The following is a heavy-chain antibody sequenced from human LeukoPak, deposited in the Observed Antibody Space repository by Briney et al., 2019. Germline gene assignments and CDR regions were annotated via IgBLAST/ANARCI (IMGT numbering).Heavy chain of an antibody. V-gene: IGHV3-33*01. D-gene: IGHD2-15*01. CDR2: MWSDGDNR. CDR1: RFTFGTYA. CDR3: VRDRCSGGSCRLFDY. J-gene: IGHJ4*02. Sequence: GRSPRLSCAASRFTFGTYAMHWVRQAPGKGLEWVAVMWSDGDNRYYADSVKGRFTISRDNSKNTLYLEMNSLRAEDTAVYYCVRDRCSGGSCRLFDYWGQGALVTVSS.